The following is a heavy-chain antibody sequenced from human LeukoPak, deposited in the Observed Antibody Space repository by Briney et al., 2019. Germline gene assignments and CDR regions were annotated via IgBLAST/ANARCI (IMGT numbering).Heavy chain of an antibody. CDR1: GYTFTGYY. CDR2: IIPIFGTA. Sequence: GASVKVSCKASGYTFTGYYMHWVRQAPGQGLEWMGRIIPIFGTANYAQKFQGRVTITTDESTSTAYMELSSLRSEDTAVYYCAREGSLSQNFDYWGQGTLVTVSS. D-gene: IGHD1-26*01. V-gene: IGHV1-69*05. CDR3: AREGSLSQNFDY. J-gene: IGHJ4*02.